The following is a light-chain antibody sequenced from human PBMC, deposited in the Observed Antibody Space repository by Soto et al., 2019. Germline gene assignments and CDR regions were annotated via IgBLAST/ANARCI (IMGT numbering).Light chain of an antibody. CDR3: GTWDSSLSAGRV. CDR2: ENN. V-gene: IGLV1-51*02. J-gene: IGLJ2*01. CDR1: GSNIGNNY. Sequence: QSVLTQPPSVSAAPGQKVTISCSGSGSNIGNNYVSWYQQLPGTAPKLLIYENNKRPSGIPDRFSGSKSGTSATLGITGLQTGDEADYYCGTWDSSLSAGRVFGGGTKVTVL.